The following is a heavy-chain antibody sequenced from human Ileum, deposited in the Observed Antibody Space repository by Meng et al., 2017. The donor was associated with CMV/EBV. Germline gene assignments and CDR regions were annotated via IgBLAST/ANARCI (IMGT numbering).Heavy chain of an antibody. J-gene: IGHJ4*02. CDR3: ARGVYSYDAS. D-gene: IGHD5-18*01. CDR1: GGSISRSTYY. CDR2: IYSTGST. Sequence: QGQLEEWGPGLVKPSETLSLTCTVSGGSISRSTYYWGWIRQPPGKGLEWIGSIYSTGSTYYNPSLKSRLTISIDTSNNQFSLKLTSMTAADTAVYYCARGVYSYDASWGQGTLVTVSS. V-gene: IGHV4-39*07.